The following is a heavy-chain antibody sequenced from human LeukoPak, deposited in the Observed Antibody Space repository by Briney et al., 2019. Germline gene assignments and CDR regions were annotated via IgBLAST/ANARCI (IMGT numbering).Heavy chain of an antibody. J-gene: IGHJ5*02. D-gene: IGHD5-18*01. CDR3: ARALPHRRLMDTTMEQHWFDP. Sequence: ASVKVSCKASGYTFTSYDINWVRQATGQGLEWMGGIIPIFGTANYAQKFQGRVTMTRDMSTSTVYMELSSLRSEDTAVYYCARALPHRRLMDTTMEQHWFDPWGQGTLVTVSS. CDR2: IIPIFGTA. V-gene: IGHV1-69*05. CDR1: GYTFTSYD.